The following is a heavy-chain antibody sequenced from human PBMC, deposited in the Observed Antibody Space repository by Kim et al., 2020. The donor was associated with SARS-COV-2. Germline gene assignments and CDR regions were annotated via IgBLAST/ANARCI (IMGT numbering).Heavy chain of an antibody. D-gene: IGHD3-16*01. CDR1: GFSFSTYS. J-gene: IGHJ1*01. CDR3: ASDFDGSYNYPKRGEY. V-gene: IGHV3-48*02. Sequence: GGSLRLSCAASGFSFSTYSMNWVRQAPGKGLECIAYISSSSSTIFYADSVKGRFTISRDNANKSLYLQMSSLRDEDTAMYYCASDFDGSYNYPKRGEYWGQGIPVTVSS. CDR2: ISSSSSTI.